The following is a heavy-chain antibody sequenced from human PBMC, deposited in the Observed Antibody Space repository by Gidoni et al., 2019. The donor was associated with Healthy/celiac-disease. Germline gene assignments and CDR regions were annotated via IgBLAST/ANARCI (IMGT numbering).Heavy chain of an antibody. J-gene: IGHJ4*02. CDR1: GFTFSSYA. Sequence: EVQLLESGGGLVQPGGSLRLSCAASGFTFSSYAMSWVRQAPGKGLEWVSAISGSGGSTYYADSVKGRFTISRDNSKNTLYLQMNSLRAEDTAVYYCAKHPTLYYYDSSGYYYNDYWGQGTLVTVSS. V-gene: IGHV3-23*01. CDR3: AKHPTLYYYDSSGYYYNDY. D-gene: IGHD3-22*01. CDR2: ISGSGGST.